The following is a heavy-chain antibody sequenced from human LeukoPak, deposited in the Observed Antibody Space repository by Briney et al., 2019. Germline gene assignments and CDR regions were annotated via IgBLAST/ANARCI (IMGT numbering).Heavy chain of an antibody. J-gene: IGHJ5*02. CDR1: GGPISSYY. CDR2: IYYSSSP. V-gene: IGHV4-59*01. D-gene: IGHD3-10*01. Sequence: SETLLLTCTVHGGPISSYYWTWIRQPPGKGLEWIGYIYYSSSPHYNPSLKSRVTISVDTSKNQFSLKLSSVTAADTAVYYCARADQFGDGWFDPWGQGTLVTVSS. CDR3: ARADQFGDGWFDP.